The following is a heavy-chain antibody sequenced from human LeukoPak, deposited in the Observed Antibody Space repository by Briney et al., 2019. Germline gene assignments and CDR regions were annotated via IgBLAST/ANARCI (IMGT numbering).Heavy chain of an antibody. D-gene: IGHD1-26*01. CDR2: INHSGST. Sequence: KPSETLSLTCAVYGGSFSGYYWSWIRQPPGKGLEWIGEINHSGSTNYNPSLKSRVTISVDTSKNQFSLKLSSVTAADTAVYYCARDQGDGTLSPFDYWGQGTLVTVSS. J-gene: IGHJ4*02. CDR1: GGSFSGYY. CDR3: ARDQGDGTLSPFDY. V-gene: IGHV4-34*01.